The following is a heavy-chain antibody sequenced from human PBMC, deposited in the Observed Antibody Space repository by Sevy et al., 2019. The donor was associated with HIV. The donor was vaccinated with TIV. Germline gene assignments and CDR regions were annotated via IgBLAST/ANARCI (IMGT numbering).Heavy chain of an antibody. CDR2: ISGSGGST. V-gene: IGHV3-23*01. CDR3: AKRLVVVPAAMELDY. J-gene: IGHJ4*02. D-gene: IGHD2-2*01. Sequence: GGSLRLSCAASGFTFSSYAMSWVRQAPGKGLEWVSAISGSGGSTYYEDSVKGRFTISRDNSKYTVYLQMNSLRAEETAVYYCAKRLVVVPAAMELDYWGQGTLVTVSS. CDR1: GFTFSSYA.